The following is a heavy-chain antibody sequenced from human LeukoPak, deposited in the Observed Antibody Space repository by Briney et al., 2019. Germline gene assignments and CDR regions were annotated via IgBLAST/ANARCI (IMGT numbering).Heavy chain of an antibody. V-gene: IGHV4-34*01. CDR2: INHSGST. J-gene: IGHJ6*02. CDR1: GGSFSGYY. CDR3: ARGWYYYYGMDV. Sequence: SQTLSLTCAVYGGSFSGYYWSWIRQPPGKGLEWIGEINHSGSTNYNPSLKSRVTISVDTSKNQFSLKLSSVTAADTAVYYCARGWYYYYGMDVWGQGTTVTVSS.